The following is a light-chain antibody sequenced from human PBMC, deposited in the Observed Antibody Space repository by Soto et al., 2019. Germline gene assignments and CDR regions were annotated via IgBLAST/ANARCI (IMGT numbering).Light chain of an antibody. Sequence: PGERATLSCRASESVRNNSLAWYQQKPGQAPRLLIFGASSRATGIPDRFTGSGSGADFSLTISRLEPEDSAVYFCHHYGYGADTFGQGTKLEIK. J-gene: IGKJ2*01. V-gene: IGKV3-20*01. CDR3: HHYGYGADT. CDR2: GAS. CDR1: ESVRNNS.